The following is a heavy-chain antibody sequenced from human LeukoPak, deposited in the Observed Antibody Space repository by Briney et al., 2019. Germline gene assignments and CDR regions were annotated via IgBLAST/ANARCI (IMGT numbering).Heavy chain of an antibody. Sequence: TGGSLRLSCAASGFTFSSYSMNWVRQAPGKGLEWVSAISGSGGSTYYADSVKGRFTISRDNSKNTLYLQMNSLRAEDTAVYYCAKDPRGRGAVATDDWGQGTLVTVSS. J-gene: IGHJ4*02. CDR1: GFTFSSYS. D-gene: IGHD5-12*01. V-gene: IGHV3-23*01. CDR2: ISGSGGST. CDR3: AKDPRGRGAVATDD.